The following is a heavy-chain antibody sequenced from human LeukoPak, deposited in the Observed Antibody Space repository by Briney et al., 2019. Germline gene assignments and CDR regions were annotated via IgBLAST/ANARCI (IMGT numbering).Heavy chain of an antibody. CDR2: IYHSGST. CDR1: GYSISSGYY. D-gene: IGHD6-13*01. V-gene: IGHV4-38-2*02. J-gene: IGHJ6*03. CDR3: ARAAVGGAAASNYYYYYMDV. Sequence: PSETLSLTCTASGYSISSGYYWGWIRQPPGKGLEWIGSIYHSGSTYYNPSLKSRVTISVDTSKNQFSLKLSSVTAADTAVYYCARAAVGGAAASNYYYYYMDVWGKGTTVTVSS.